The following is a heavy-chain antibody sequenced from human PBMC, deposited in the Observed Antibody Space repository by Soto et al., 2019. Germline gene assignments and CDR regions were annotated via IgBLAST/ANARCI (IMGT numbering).Heavy chain of an antibody. D-gene: IGHD3-3*01. CDR3: ARHNKRDFLAGRHVRHFDY. J-gene: IGHJ4*02. Sequence: QVQLQESGPGLVKPSETLSLPCIVSGDSISSTSNCWGWIRQPPGKGLEWIGSICYTGSTFYNPSLKSRVTISVETSKNQFSRRLTSVTAADTALYYCARHNKRDFLAGRHVRHFDYWGQGTLVTVSS. CDR2: ICYTGST. CDR1: GDSISSTSNC. V-gene: IGHV4-39*01.